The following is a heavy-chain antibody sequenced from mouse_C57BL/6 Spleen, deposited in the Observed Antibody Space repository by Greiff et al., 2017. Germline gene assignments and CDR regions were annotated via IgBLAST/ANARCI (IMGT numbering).Heavy chain of an antibody. J-gene: IGHJ4*01. Sequence: VQLQQPGAELVKPGASVKLSCKASGYTFTSYWMHWVKQRPGQGLEWIGMIHPNSGSTNYNEKFKSKATLTVDKSSSTAYMQLSSLTSEDSAVYYCASRSGTDYYAMDYWGQGTSVTVSS. D-gene: IGHD4-1*01. CDR1: GYTFTSYW. CDR3: ASRSGTDYYAMDY. V-gene: IGHV1-64*01. CDR2: IHPNSGST.